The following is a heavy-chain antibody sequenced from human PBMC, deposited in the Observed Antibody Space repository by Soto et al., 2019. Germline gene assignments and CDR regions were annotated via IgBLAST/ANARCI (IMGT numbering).Heavy chain of an antibody. D-gene: IGHD4-17*01. V-gene: IGHV2-26*01. J-gene: IGHJ4*02. CDR3: ARNCTYLGDDY. CDR2: IFSNDEK. Sequence: QVTLKESGPVLVKPTETLTLTCTASGFSLSNARMGVSWIRQPPGKALEWLAHIFSNDEKSYSTSLKSRLTISKDSSKRQVVLTMTNMDPVDKDTYYCARNCTYLGDDYWGQGTLVTVSS. CDR1: GFSLSNARMG.